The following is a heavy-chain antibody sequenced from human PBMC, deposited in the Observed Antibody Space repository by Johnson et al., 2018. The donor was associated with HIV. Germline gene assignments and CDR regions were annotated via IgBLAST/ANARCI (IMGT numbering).Heavy chain of an antibody. CDR3: AKDTGYNFWRGRAAFDS. CDR2: IRWNSGSI. J-gene: IGHJ3*02. V-gene: IGHV3-9*01. D-gene: IGHD3-3*01. Sequence: VQLVESGGGLVQPGRSLRLSCAASGFTFDDYAMHWVRQAPGKGLEWVSGIRWNSGSIGYADSVKGRFTISRDNAMNSLYLQMNSLRAEDTALYDCAKDTGYNFWRGRAAFDSLGQGTMVTGSS. CDR1: GFTFDDYA.